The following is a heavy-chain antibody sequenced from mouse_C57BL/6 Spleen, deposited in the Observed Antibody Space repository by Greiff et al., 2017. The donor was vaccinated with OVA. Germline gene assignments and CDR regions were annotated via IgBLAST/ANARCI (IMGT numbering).Heavy chain of an antibody. J-gene: IGHJ2*01. V-gene: IGHV1-50*01. Sequence: QVQLKQPGAELVKPGASVKLSCKASGYTFTSYWMQWVKQRPGQGLEWIGEIDPSDSYTNYNQKFKGKATLTVDTSSSTAYMQLSSLTSEDSAVYYCARYQFGFDYWGQGTTLTVSS. CDR3: ARYQFGFDY. CDR1: GYTFTSYW. CDR2: IDPSDSYT.